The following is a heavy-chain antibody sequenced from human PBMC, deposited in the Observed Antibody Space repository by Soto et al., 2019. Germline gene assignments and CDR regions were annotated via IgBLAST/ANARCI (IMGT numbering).Heavy chain of an antibody. CDR3: ARDLFGGSCLDY. V-gene: IGHV4-59*01. J-gene: IGHJ4*02. Sequence: SETLSLTCTVSGGSINNNFWGWIRQPPGKGLEWIGYVYYDGHTDYNPSLESRVTIAVDTSKNQFSLRLTSVTAADTAVDYCARDLFGGSCLDYWGQGALVAVS. CDR2: VYYDGHT. D-gene: IGHD3-3*01. CDR1: GGSINNNF.